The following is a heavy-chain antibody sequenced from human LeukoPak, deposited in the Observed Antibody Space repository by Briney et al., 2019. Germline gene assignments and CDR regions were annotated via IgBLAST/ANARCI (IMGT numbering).Heavy chain of an antibody. Sequence: GGSLRLSCAASGFTFSSYAMSWVRQAPGKGLEWVSAIYNGGDTYYADSVKGRFTISRDNSKNTLYLQMNSLRAEDTAVYYCARDDSSGYGWYFDLWGRGTLVTVSS. CDR3: ARDDSSGYGWYFDL. CDR2: IYNGGDT. CDR1: GFTFSSYA. V-gene: IGHV3-53*01. D-gene: IGHD3-22*01. J-gene: IGHJ2*01.